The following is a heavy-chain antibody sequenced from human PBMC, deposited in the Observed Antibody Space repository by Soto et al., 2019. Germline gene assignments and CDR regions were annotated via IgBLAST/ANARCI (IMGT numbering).Heavy chain of an antibody. D-gene: IGHD6-13*01. J-gene: IGHJ4*02. CDR1: GFTFDDYA. V-gene: IGHV3-9*01. CDR2: ISWNSGSL. Sequence: EVQLVESGGGLVQPGRSLRLSCAASGFTFDDYAMHWVRQAPGKGLEWVSGISWNSGSLGYADSVKGRFTISRDNAKNSLYLQMNSRRAEDTALYYCAKDGGSSWYEYYDYWGQGTLVTVSS. CDR3: AKDGGSSWYEYYDY.